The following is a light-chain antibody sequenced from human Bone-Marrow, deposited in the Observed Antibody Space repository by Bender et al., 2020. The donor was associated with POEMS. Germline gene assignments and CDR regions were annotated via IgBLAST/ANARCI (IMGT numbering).Light chain of an antibody. J-gene: IGLJ3*02. V-gene: IGLV2-23*02. CDR3: TSYADSASANWL. CDR1: NSDVGTYNL. CDR2: EVS. Sequence: QSALAQPASVSGSPGQSITISCTGTNSDVGTYNLVSWYQQHPGKAPKLLIYEVSKRPSGVSYRFSGSKSGNTASLTISGLQAEDEADYYCTSYADSASANWLFGGGTKLTVL.